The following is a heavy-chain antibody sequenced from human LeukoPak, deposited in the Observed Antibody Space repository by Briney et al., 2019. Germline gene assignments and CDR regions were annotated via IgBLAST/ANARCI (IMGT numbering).Heavy chain of an antibody. Sequence: SETLSLTCTVSGGSITSYYWSWIRQPAGKGLEWIGRIYNSGSTNYNPSLKSRVTMSVDASKNQFSLKLSSVTAADTAVYYCARGCYYDSSGHFDYWGQGTLVTVSS. CDR2: IYNSGST. D-gene: IGHD3-22*01. CDR3: ARGCYYDSSGHFDY. CDR1: GGSITSYY. V-gene: IGHV4-4*07. J-gene: IGHJ4*02.